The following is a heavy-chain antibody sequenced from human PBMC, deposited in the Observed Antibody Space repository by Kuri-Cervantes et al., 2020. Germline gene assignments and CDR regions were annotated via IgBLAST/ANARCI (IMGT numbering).Heavy chain of an antibody. V-gene: IGHV1-18*01. D-gene: IGHD3-16*02. CDR2: ISAYHGDT. J-gene: IGHJ3*02. CDR3: ARGGLRLGELSLSDDAFDI. Sequence: ASVKVSCKASGYTFTSYGISWVRQAPGQGLEWMGCISAYHGDTNYSQKLQGRVTMTTDTSTSTALMELRSLRSDETAVYYCARGGLRLGELSLSDDAFDIWGQGTMVTVSS. CDR1: GYTFTSYG.